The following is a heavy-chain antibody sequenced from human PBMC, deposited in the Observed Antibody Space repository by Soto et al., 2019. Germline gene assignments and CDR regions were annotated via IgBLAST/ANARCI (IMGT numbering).Heavy chain of an antibody. J-gene: IGHJ5*02. D-gene: IGHD3-3*01. Sequence: QVQLQESGPGLVKPSQTLSLTCTVSGGSISSGGYYWSWIRQHPGKGLDPQHPGKGLEWIGYIYYSGFTYHNPSLKSRVTISVDTSKNQFSLKLSSVTGEDTAVYYCARSISPWGQGTLVTVSS. CDR2: IYYSGFT. CDR3: ARSISP. V-gene: IGHV4-31*03. CDR1: GGSISSGGYY.